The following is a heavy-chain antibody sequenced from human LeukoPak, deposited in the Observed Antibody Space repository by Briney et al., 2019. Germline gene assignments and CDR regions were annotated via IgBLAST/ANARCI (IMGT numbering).Heavy chain of an antibody. CDR1: GGSFSGYY. CDR3: ARSNRGIFSRYFDY. J-gene: IGHJ4*02. Sequence: SETLSLTCAVYGGSFSGYYWSWIRQPPGKGLEWIGEINHSGSTNYNPSLKSRVTISVDTSKNQFSLKLTSVTAADTAVYYCARSNRGIFSRYFDYWGQGTLVTVSS. V-gene: IGHV4-34*01. D-gene: IGHD2-15*01. CDR2: INHSGST.